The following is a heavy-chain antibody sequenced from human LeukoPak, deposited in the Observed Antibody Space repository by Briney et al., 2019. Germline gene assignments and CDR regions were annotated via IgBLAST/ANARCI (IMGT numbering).Heavy chain of an antibody. V-gene: IGHV3-23*01. J-gene: IGHJ4*02. CDR2: ISASGGST. CDR1: GFTFSSYA. CDR3: AKDLSLYCGGDCYRNEFYFDY. D-gene: IGHD2-21*02. Sequence: GGSLRLSCAASGFTFSSYAMSWVRQAPGKELEWVSTISASGGSTYYATSVKGRFTISRDNSKNTLYLQMNSLRAEDTAVYYCAKDLSLYCGGDCYRNEFYFDYWGQGTLVTVSS.